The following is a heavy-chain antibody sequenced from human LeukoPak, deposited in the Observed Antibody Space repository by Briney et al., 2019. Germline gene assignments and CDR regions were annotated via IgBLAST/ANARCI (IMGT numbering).Heavy chain of an antibody. J-gene: IGHJ4*02. CDR3: ARDLTEYYYGSGSPIWGY. Sequence: PSETLSLTCAVYGGSFSGYYWSWIRQPPGKGLEWIGEINHSGSTNYNPSLKSRVTISVDTSKNQFSLKLSSVTAADTAVYYCARDLTEYYYGSGSPIWGYWGQGTLVTVSS. CDR1: GGSFSGYY. CDR2: INHSGST. V-gene: IGHV4-34*01. D-gene: IGHD3-10*01.